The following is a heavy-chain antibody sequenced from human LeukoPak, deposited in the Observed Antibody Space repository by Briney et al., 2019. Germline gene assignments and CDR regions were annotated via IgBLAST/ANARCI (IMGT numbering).Heavy chain of an antibody. D-gene: IGHD3-22*01. V-gene: IGHV3-7*01. CDR1: GFTFSYYW. J-gene: IGHJ5*02. Sequence: GGSLRLSCAASGFTFSYYWMGWVRQAPGKGLEWVAIIKQDGSEKYYVYSVKGRFTISRDNAKNSLYLQMNSMRDEDTAVYYCARDRGTSGYLPWGQGTLVTVSS. CDR3: ARDRGTSGYLP. CDR2: IKQDGSEK.